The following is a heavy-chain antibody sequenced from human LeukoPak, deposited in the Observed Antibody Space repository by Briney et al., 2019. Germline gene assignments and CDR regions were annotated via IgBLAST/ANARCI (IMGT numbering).Heavy chain of an antibody. J-gene: IGHJ6*03. V-gene: IGHV3-11*06. D-gene: IGHD5-24*01. CDR1: GFTFSDYY. Sequence: GGSLRLSCAASGFTFSDYYMSWIRQAPGKGLEWVSSISSSSSYIYYADSVKGRFTISRNNAKNSLYLQMNSLRVEDTALYYCARSSRDGYNLIGYMDVWGKGTTVTVSS. CDR3: ARSSRDGYNLIGYMDV. CDR2: ISSSSSYI.